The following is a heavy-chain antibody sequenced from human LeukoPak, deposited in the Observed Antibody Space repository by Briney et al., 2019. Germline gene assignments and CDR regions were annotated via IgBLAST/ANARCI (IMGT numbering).Heavy chain of an antibody. CDR3: ARETRGYYDSSGHYYYYYGMDV. V-gene: IGHV3-74*01. CDR1: GFTFSSYW. CDR2: ISTDGSTT. J-gene: IGHJ6*02. Sequence: GGSLRLSCAASGFTFSSYWMHWVRQAPGKGLVWVSRISTDGSTTTYADSVKGRFTISRDNAKNSLYLQMNSLRAEDTAVYYCARETRGYYDSSGHYYYYYGMDVWGQGTTVTVSS. D-gene: IGHD3-22*01.